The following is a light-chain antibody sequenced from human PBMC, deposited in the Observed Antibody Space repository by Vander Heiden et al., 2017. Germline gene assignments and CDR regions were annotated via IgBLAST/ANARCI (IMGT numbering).Light chain of an antibody. CDR1: QSLLHSNGYNY. CDR2: LGS. J-gene: IGKJ4*01. V-gene: IGKV2-28*01. CDR3: MQALQTPLLT. Sequence: DIVMTQSPLSLPVTPAEPASISCRSSQSLLHSNGYNYLDWYLQKPGQSPQLLIYLGSNRASAVPDRFSGSGSGTDFTLKISRVEAEDVGVYYCMQALQTPLLTFGGGTKVEIK.